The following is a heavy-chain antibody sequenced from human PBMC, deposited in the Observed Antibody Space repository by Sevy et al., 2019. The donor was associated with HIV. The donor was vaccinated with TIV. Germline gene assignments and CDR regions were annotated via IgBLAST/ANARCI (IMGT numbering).Heavy chain of an antibody. Sequence: GGSLRLSCAASGFTFNNYAMHWVRQAPGKGLDWVAVISYDGSKKYYADSVKGRFTISRDNYKNTLYLQMNSLRAEDTALDYCAREPTGYYYGMDVWGQGTTVTVSS. CDR3: AREPTGYYYGMDV. J-gene: IGHJ6*02. V-gene: IGHV3-30*04. CDR2: ISYDGSKK. CDR1: GFTFNNYA.